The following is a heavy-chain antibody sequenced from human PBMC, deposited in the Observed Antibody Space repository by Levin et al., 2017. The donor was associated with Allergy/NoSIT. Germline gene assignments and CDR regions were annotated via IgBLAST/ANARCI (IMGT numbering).Heavy chain of an antibody. D-gene: IGHD5/OR15-5a*01. CDR2: ISSDGGTA. V-gene: IGHV3-23*01. CDR3: AGHSTHFDSSGYVYDDY. CDR1: GITFSTYA. Sequence: ASVKVSCEVSGITFSTYAMTWVRQAPGKGLEWVSTISSDGGTAYYADSVKGRFTISRDNSRNTLYVQLNSLGADDTAVYYCAGHSTHFDSSGYVYDDYWGQGTLVTVSS. J-gene: IGHJ4*02.